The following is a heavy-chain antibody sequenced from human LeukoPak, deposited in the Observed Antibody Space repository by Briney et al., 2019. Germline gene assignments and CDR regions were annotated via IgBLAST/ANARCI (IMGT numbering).Heavy chain of an antibody. D-gene: IGHD3-10*01. CDR3: ATVAVIRGVTYFDY. Sequence: SETLSLTCTVSGGSISSYYWSWIRQPPGKGLEWIAYLFYSGSTDYNPSLESRVTISVDTSKNQFPLKLRSVTAADTAVYYCATVAVIRGVTYFDYWGQGTLVTVSS. CDR2: LFYSGST. CDR1: GGSISSYY. V-gene: IGHV4-59*01. J-gene: IGHJ4*02.